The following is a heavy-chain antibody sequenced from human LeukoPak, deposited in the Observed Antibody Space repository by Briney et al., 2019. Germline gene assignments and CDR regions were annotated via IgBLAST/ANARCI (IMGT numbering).Heavy chain of an antibody. CDR3: AGPPYSSSSGRRGVGNDY. CDR2: INHSGST. J-gene: IGHJ4*02. CDR1: GGSFSGYY. V-gene: IGHV4-34*01. D-gene: IGHD6-6*01. Sequence: PSETLSLTCAVYGGSFSGYYWSWIRQPPGKGLEWIGEINHSGSTNYNPSLKSRVTISVDTSKNQFSLKLSSVTAADTAVYYCAGPPYSSSSGRRGVGNDYWGQGTLVTVSP.